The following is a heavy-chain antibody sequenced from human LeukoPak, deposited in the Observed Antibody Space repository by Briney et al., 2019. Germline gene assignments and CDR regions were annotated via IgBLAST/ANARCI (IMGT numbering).Heavy chain of an antibody. CDR3: AKSVVPAAQAPFDY. CDR2: ISGSGGST. CDR1: GFTFSSYA. D-gene: IGHD2-2*01. J-gene: IGHJ4*02. V-gene: IGHV3-23*01. Sequence: RAGGSLRLSCAASGFTFSSYAMSWVRQAPGKGLEWVSAISGSGGSTYYADSVKGRFTISRDNSKNTLYLQMNSLRAEDTAVYYCAKSVVPAAQAPFDYWGQGTLVTVSS.